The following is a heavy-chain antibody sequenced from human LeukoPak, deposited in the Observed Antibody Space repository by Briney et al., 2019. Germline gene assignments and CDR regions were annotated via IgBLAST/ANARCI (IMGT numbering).Heavy chain of an antibody. CDR2: IIPILGIA. D-gene: IGHD2-2*01. Sequence: SVKVSCKASGGTFSSYTISWVRQAPGQGLEWMGRIIPILGIANYAQKFQGRVTITADKSTSTAYTELSSLRSEDTAVYYCARDRQYQLLKVLYNWFDPWGQGTLVTVSS. CDR1: GGTFSSYT. J-gene: IGHJ5*02. CDR3: ARDRQYQLLKVLYNWFDP. V-gene: IGHV1-69*04.